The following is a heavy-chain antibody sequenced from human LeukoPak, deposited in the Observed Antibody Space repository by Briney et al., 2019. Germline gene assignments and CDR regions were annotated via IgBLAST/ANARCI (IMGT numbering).Heavy chain of an antibody. J-gene: IGHJ6*03. V-gene: IGHV3-23*01. D-gene: IGHD4-23*01. CDR1: GVTFCSYA. Sequence: GGSLRVSCAASGVTFCSYAMSWGRQAPGKGLGWVSAISGSGGSTYYADSVKGRFTISRDNAKNSLYLQMNSLRAEDTAVYDCARDRYGGKGGCYYMYVWGKGTTVTVSS. CDR3: ARDRYGGKGGCYYMYV. CDR2: ISGSGGST.